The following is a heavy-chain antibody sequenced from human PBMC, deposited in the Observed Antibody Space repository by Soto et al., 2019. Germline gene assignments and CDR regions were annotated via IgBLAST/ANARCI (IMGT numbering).Heavy chain of an antibody. D-gene: IGHD3-9*01. CDR3: AREDRYYDILTGYYPGAVYYFDY. CDR2: IKQDGSEK. Sequence: GGSLRLSCAASGFTFSSYWMSWVRQAPGKGLEWVANIKQDGSEKYYVDSVKGRFTISRDNAKNSLYLQMNSLRAEDTAVYYCAREDRYYDILTGYYPGAVYYFDYWGQGTLVTVSS. J-gene: IGHJ4*02. CDR1: GFTFSSYW. V-gene: IGHV3-7*01.